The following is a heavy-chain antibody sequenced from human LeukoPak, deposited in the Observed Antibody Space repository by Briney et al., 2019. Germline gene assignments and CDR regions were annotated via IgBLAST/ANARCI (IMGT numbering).Heavy chain of an antibody. CDR3: ARLRGDSGSYYVDY. V-gene: IGHV4-31*03. D-gene: IGHD1-26*01. Sequence: SQTLSLTCTVSGGSISSGGYYWSWIRQHPGKGLEWIGYISYSGSTYYNPSLKSRVTISVDTSKNQFSLKLSSVTAADTDVYYCARLRGDSGSYYVDYWGQGTLVTVSS. CDR1: GGSISSGGYY. CDR2: ISYSGST. J-gene: IGHJ4*02.